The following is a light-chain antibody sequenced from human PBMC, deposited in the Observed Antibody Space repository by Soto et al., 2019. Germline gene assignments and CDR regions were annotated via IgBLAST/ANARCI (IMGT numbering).Light chain of an antibody. CDR3: QRHGPPLT. Sequence: EIVLTQSPGTLSLSPGERATLSCGASQSISGSYSAWYQQKPGQAPRLLIYGASSRATDIPDRFSGSGSGEDFTLPISRLEPEVLAVYYVQRHGPPLTFAKGTRLEIK. CDR2: GAS. J-gene: IGKJ5*01. CDR1: QSISGSY. V-gene: IGKV3-20*01.